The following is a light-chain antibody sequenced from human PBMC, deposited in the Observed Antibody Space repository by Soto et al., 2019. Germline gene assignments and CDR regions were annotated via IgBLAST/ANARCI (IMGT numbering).Light chain of an antibody. Sequence: EIVLTQSPGTLSLSPGERATLSCRASQSVSRSYLACYQQKPGQAPRLLIYGASSRAAGIQYRFSGSGSGTDFTLTISRLEPEDFAVYYWQQYPPITFGQGTRLEIK. CDR1: QSVSRSY. V-gene: IGKV3-20*01. J-gene: IGKJ5*01. CDR2: GAS. CDR3: QQYPPIT.